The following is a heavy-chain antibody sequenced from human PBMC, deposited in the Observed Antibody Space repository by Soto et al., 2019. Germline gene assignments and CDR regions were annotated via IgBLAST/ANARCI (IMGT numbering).Heavy chain of an antibody. CDR2: IYYSGST. V-gene: IGHV4-30-4*01. CDR1: GGSISSGDYY. J-gene: IGHJ4*02. Sequence: QVQLQESGPGLVKPSQILSPTCTVSGGSISSGDYYWSWIRQPPGKGLEWIGYIYYSGSTYYNPSLKSRVTISVDTSKNQFSLKLSSVTAADTAVYYCARGSPSSGYYVVDYWGQGTLVTVSS. CDR3: ARGSPSSGYYVVDY. D-gene: IGHD3-22*01.